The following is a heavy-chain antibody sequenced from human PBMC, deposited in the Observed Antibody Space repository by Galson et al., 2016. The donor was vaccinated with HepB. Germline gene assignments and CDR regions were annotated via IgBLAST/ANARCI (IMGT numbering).Heavy chain of an antibody. CDR2: ISHAGIK. D-gene: IGHD1-1*01. J-gene: IGHJ3*02. CDR3: ARGLATRPRQRDNRGLDSFEI. CDR1: GGSFTDNF. V-gene: IGHV4-34*01. Sequence: SETLSLTCGVSGGSFTDNFWSWIRQPPGKGLEWIGEISHAGIKNFSPSLRGRLRMSTDTSKSQFSLELRSVTAADTAVYYCARGLATRPRQRDNRGLDSFEIWGPGTLVTVSS.